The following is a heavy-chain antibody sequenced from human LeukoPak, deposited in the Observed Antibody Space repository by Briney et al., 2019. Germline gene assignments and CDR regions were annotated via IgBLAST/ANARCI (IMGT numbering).Heavy chain of an antibody. Sequence: SETLSLTCTVSGGSISSSNWWSWVRQPPGKGLEWIGEIYHSGSTNYNPSLKSRVTISVDKSKNQFSLKLSSVTAADTAVYYCARDGSDPREDPYYYMDVWGKGTTVTVSS. J-gene: IGHJ6*03. CDR2: IYHSGST. CDR3: ARDGSDPREDPYYYMDV. V-gene: IGHV4-4*02. D-gene: IGHD2-2*03. CDR1: GGSISSSNW.